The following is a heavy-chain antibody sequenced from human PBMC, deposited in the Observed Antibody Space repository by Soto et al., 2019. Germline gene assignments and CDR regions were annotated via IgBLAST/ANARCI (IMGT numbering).Heavy chain of an antibody. Sequence: ASVKASCKASGYTFTDHGISWVRKATGQGFEWMGWISAYNDYTAYAQKFQGRVTITRDTSASTAYMELSSLRSEDTAVYYCARDPPSLLDSSGYMDYWGQGALVTVSS. CDR2: ISAYNDYT. J-gene: IGHJ4*02. CDR3: ARDPPSLLDSSGYMDY. V-gene: IGHV1-18*01. CDR1: GYTFTDHG. D-gene: IGHD3-22*01.